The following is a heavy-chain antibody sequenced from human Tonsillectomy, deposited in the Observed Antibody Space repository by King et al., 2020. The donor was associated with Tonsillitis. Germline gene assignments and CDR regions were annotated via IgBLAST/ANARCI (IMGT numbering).Heavy chain of an antibody. J-gene: IGHJ4*02. Sequence: VQLVESGGGLVQPGGSLRLSCAVSEFTFSSYAMTWVRQAPGKGLEWVSAISGSAGSTYYADSVKGRFTISRDNSNDTLYLQMNSLRAEDTAVYYCAKLGYRSRWYGHFDFWGQGTLVSVSS. V-gene: IGHV3-23*04. D-gene: IGHD6-19*01. CDR3: AKLGYRSRWYGHFDF. CDR1: EFTFSSYA. CDR2: ISGSAGST.